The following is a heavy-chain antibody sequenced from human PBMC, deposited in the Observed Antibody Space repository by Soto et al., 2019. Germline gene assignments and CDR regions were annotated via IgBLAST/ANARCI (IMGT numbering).Heavy chain of an antibody. D-gene: IGHD3-3*02. CDR3: ARHGPELAFFWFDP. Sequence: PSETLSLTCTVSGGSISSYYWSWIRQPPGKGLEWIGYIYYSGSTNYNPSLKSRVTISVDTSKNQFSLKLSSVTAADTAVYYCARHGPELAFFWFDPWGRGTLVTVSS. CDR1: GGSISSYY. J-gene: IGHJ5*02. V-gene: IGHV4-59*08. CDR2: IYYSGST.